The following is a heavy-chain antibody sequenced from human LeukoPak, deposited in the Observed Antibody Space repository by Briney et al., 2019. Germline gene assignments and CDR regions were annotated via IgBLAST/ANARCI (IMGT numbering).Heavy chain of an antibody. D-gene: IGHD2-2*01. CDR1: GFTFTRSA. J-gene: IGHJ4*02. Sequence: SVKVSCKASGFTFTRSAMQWVRQARGQRLEWLGWIVVGSGDTNYAQKFQERVTITRDMSTSTVYMELSSLRSEDTAVYYCAADRDCSSRNCDPHRFDHWGQGTLVTVSS. V-gene: IGHV1-58*02. CDR2: IVVGSGDT. CDR3: AADRDCSSRNCDPHRFDH.